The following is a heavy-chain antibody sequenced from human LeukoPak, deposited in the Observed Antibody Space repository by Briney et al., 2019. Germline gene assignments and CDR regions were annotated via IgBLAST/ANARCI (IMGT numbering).Heavy chain of an antibody. D-gene: IGHD1/OR15-1a*01. CDR1: GGTFSSYA. J-gene: IGHJ4*02. CDR3: ARGISPRNKGAFDY. V-gene: IGHV1-69*05. CDR2: IIPIFGTA. Sequence: SVKVSCKASGGTFSSYAISWLRHAPGQGLEWMGRIIPIFGTANYAQKFQGRVTITTDESTSTAYMELSSLRSEDTAVYYCARGISPRNKGAFDYWGQGTLVTVSS.